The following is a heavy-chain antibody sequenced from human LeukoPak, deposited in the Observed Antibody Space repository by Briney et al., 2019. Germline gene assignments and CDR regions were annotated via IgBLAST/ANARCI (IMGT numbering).Heavy chain of an antibody. CDR1: GGSFSGYC. CDR3: ARGGLYCSSSSCTPDWFDP. V-gene: IGHV4-34*01. CDR2: INHSGST. D-gene: IGHD2-2*01. J-gene: IGHJ5*02. Sequence: SETLSLTCAVYGGSFSGYCRSWISQPPGKGLEWIGEINHSGSTNYNPSLKSRVTLSVDTSKNQFSLKLSSVTAADTAVYYCARGGLYCSSSSCTPDWFDPWSQGTLVTVSS.